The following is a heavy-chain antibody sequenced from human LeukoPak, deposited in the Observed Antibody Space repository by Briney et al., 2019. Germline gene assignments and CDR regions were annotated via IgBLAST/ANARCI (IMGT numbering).Heavy chain of an antibody. CDR3: AKGIAARSPYYGMDV. CDR1: GFTFSSYG. Sequence: PGRSLRLSCAASGFTFSSYGMHWVRQAPGKGLEWVAVISYDGSNKYYADSVKGRFTISRDNSKNTLYLQMNSLRAEDTAVYYCAKGIAARSPYYGMDVWGQGTTVTVSS. D-gene: IGHD6-6*01. CDR2: ISYDGSNK. V-gene: IGHV3-30*18. J-gene: IGHJ6*02.